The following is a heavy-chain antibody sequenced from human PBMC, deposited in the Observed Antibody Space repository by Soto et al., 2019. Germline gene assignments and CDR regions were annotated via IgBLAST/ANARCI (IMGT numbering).Heavy chain of an antibody. V-gene: IGHV3-7*03. CDR2: IKEDGSEK. CDR1: GFTFSSYW. CDR3: ARDLYQLPTMKYYYYGMDV. D-gene: IGHD2-2*01. J-gene: IGHJ6*02. Sequence: LGLSCAASGFTFSSYWMSWVRQAPGKGLEWAANIKEDGSEKYYVDSVKGRFTISRDNAKNTLYLQMNSLRAEDTAVYYCARDLYQLPTMKYYYYGMDVWGQGTPVTVS.